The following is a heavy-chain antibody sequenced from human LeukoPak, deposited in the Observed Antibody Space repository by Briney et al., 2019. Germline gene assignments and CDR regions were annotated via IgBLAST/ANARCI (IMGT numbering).Heavy chain of an antibody. D-gene: IGHD6-13*01. CDR2: IIPIFGTA. J-gene: IGHJ6*03. CDR3: ARGAGAAAGQYYYYYYMDV. CDR1: GYTFTSYD. V-gene: IGHV1-69*13. Sequence: SVKVSCKASGYTFTSYDINWVRQAPGQGLEWMGGIIPIFGTANYAQKFQGRVTITADESTSTAYMGLSSLRSEDTAVYYCARGAGAAAGQYYYYYYMDVWGKGTTVTVSS.